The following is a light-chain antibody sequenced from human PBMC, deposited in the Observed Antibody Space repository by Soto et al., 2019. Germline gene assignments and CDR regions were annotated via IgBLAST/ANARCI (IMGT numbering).Light chain of an antibody. J-gene: IGKJ1*01. CDR3: QQYGSSPPRT. CDR2: GAS. V-gene: IGKV3-20*01. CDR1: QSVSNDF. Sequence: EIVLTQSPGILSLSPGERATLSCRASQSVSNDFLAWYQQKPGQAPRLLIYGASTRATDVPDRFSGSGSGADFTLSISRLEPEDFAVYYCQQYGSSPPRTFGLGTKVDIK.